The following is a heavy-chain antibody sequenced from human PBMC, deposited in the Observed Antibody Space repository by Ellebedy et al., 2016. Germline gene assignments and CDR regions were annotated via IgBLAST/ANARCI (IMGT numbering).Heavy chain of an antibody. D-gene: IGHD4-23*01. J-gene: IGHJ5*02. CDR3: ARGGGNPIRSEYNWFDP. CDR1: GGSFSGYY. V-gene: IGHV4-34*01. CDR2: INHSGST. Sequence: SETLSLXXAVYGGSFSGYYWSWIRQPPGKGLEWIGEINHSGSTNYNPSLKSRVTISVDTSKNQFSLKLSSVTAADTAVYYCARGGGNPIRSEYNWFDPWGQGTLVTVSS.